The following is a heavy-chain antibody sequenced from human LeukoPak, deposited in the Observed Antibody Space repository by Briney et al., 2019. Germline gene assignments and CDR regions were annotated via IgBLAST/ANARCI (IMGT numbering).Heavy chain of an antibody. J-gene: IGHJ4*02. D-gene: IGHD5-12*01. CDR1: GFTFSKFA. CDR3: ARVGLDRRGYSGYEAFDY. CDR2: VSYDGSYK. Sequence: GGSLRLSCAAAGFTFSKFAMHWVRQAPGKGLEWVAVVSYDGSYKYYADSVKGRFTISRDNSKNTLYLQMNRLRVEDTAVYYCARVGLDRRGYSGYEAFDYWGQGTLVTVSS. V-gene: IGHV3-30*04.